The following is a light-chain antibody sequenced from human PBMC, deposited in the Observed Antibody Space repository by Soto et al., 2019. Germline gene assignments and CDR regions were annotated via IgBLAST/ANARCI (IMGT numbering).Light chain of an antibody. V-gene: IGLV2-8*01. J-gene: IGLJ1*01. CDR1: SSDVGGHNY. Sequence: QSALTQPPSGSGSPGQSVTISCTGTSSDVGGHNYVSWYQQHPGKAPKLLIYEVSKRPSGVPDRFSGSKSGNTASLTVSGLQAEDEADYYCSSYPATNSFVFGTGTKVTVL. CDR2: EVS. CDR3: SSYPATNSFV.